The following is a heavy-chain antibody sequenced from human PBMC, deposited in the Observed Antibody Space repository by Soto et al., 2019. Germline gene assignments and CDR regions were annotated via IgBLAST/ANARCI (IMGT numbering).Heavy chain of an antibody. CDR3: ARLLVVVPAATSFDY. D-gene: IGHD2-2*01. Sequence: GESLKISCKGSGYSFTSYWISWVRQMPGKGLEWMGRIDPSDSDTRYSPSFQGQVTISADKSISTAYLQWSSLKASDTAMYYCARLLVVVPAATSFDYWGQGTLVTVSS. CDR1: GYSFTSYW. V-gene: IGHV5-51*01. J-gene: IGHJ4*02. CDR2: IDPSDSDT.